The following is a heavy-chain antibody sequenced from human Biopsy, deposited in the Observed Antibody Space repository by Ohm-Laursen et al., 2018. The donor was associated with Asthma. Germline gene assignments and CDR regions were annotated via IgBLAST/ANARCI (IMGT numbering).Heavy chain of an antibody. CDR1: SGSGGYMRRGNYY. J-gene: IGHJ6*02. Sequence: TLSLTCSLSSGSGGYMRRGNYYWGWIRQPPGKGLERIGSIFYSGTTYYNPSLEGRVTVSADTSKNQFSLKLTSVTAADTAVYYCVRGSSNWHHGPFHYYYGLDVWGQGTTATVSS. D-gene: IGHD1-1*01. CDR3: VRGSSNWHHGPFHYYYGLDV. CDR2: IFYSGTT. V-gene: IGHV4-39*01.